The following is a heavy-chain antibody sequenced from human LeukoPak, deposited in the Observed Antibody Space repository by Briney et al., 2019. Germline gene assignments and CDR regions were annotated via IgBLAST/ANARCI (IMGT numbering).Heavy chain of an antibody. CDR2: IRSKAYGGTT. CDR3: TRRPYSGYDLPTAKDY. CDR1: GFTFGDYA. D-gene: IGHD5-12*01. Sequence: GGSLRLSCTASGFTFGDYAMSWVRQAPGKGLEWVGFIRSKAYGGTTEYAASVKGRFTISRDGSKSIAYLQMNSLKTEDTAVYYCTRRPYSGYDLPTAKDYWGQGTLVTVSS. V-gene: IGHV3-49*04. J-gene: IGHJ4*02.